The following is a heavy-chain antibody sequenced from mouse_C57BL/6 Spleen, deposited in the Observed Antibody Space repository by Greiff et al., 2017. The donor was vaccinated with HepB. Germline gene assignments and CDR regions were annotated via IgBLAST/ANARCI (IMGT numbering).Heavy chain of an antibody. V-gene: IGHV1-39*01. D-gene: IGHD2-3*01. Sequence: LVESGPELVKPGASVKISCKASGYSFTDYNMNWVKQSNGKSLEWIGVINPNYGTTSYNQKFKGKATLTVDQSSSTAYMQLNSLTSEDSAVYYCARPIYDGYYGSFDYWGQGTTLTVSS. CDR1: GYSFTDYN. J-gene: IGHJ2*01. CDR2: INPNYGTT. CDR3: ARPIYDGYYGSFDY.